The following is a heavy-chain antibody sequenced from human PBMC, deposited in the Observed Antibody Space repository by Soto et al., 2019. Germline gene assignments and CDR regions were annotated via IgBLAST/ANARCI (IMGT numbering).Heavy chain of an antibody. CDR3: ARNMDYYYGRGSGNGHGV. D-gene: IGHD3-10*02. V-gene: IGHV1-2*02. CDR1: GYTFTAYH. J-gene: IGHJ6*02. CDR2: INPKFGDT. Sequence: QVRLVQSGAEGKEPGDSVRVSCEASGYTFTAYHIHWVRQAPGQGLGWMGWINPKFGDTGYAQDFQGRVSMTSDMSISTVYMELSRLTSDDTAIYYCARNMDYYYGRGSGNGHGVWGQGTTVTVFS.